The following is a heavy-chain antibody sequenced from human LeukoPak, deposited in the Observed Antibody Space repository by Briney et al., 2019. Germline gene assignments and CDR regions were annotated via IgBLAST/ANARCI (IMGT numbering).Heavy chain of an antibody. Sequence: GGSLRLSCAASGFXFSDXXXXWXXQAXXXXXXXXXYXXXXXXXIYYADSVKGRFTISRDNAKNSLYLQMNSLRAEDTAVYYCARPRGESSSSSADYYYGMDVWGQGTTVTVSS. CDR2: XXXXXXXI. V-gene: IGHV3-11*01. CDR1: GFXFSDXX. D-gene: IGHD6-6*01. J-gene: IGHJ6*02. CDR3: ARPRGESSSSSADYYYGMDV.